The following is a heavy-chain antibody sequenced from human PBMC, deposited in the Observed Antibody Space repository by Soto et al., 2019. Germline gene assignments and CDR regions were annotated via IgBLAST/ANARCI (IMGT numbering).Heavy chain of an antibody. CDR3: ARDKADYGDTYENWYFDL. CDR2: ISSNGGST. D-gene: IGHD4-17*01. J-gene: IGHJ2*01. V-gene: IGHV3-64*01. Sequence: EVQLVESGGGLVQPGGSLRLSCAASGFTFSSYAMHWVRQAPGKGLEYVSAISSNGGSTYYANSVKGRFTISRDNSKNTLYLQMGSLRAEDMAVYYCARDKADYGDTYENWYFDLWGRGTLVTVSS. CDR1: GFTFSSYA.